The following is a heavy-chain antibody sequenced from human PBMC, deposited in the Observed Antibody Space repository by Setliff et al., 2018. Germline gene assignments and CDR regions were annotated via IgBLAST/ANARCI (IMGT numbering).Heavy chain of an antibody. D-gene: IGHD3-9*01. Sequence: ASVKVSCKASGYTFAGYYMHWVRQAPGQGLEWMGWINPNSGGANYAQKFQGRVTMTRDTSTSTAYMELRSLRFDDTAVYYCARDILLVEGVSVTGCWFDPWGQGALVTVSS. CDR3: ARDILLVEGVSVTGCWFDP. V-gene: IGHV1-2*02. J-gene: IGHJ5*02. CDR2: INPNSGGA. CDR1: GYTFAGYY.